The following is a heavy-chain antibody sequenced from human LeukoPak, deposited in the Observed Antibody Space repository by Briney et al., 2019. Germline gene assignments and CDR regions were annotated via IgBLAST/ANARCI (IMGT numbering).Heavy chain of an antibody. CDR3: ATEDYTSGHAGALGFDP. V-gene: IGHV3-30*03. CDR1: GFAFSSYV. J-gene: IGHJ5*02. CDR2: IRQDGDGR. D-gene: IGHD3-22*01. Sequence: GGSLRLSCAASGFAFSSYVMHWARQAPGEGLEWVAVIRQDGDGRFYGNSVKGLFTISRDNSRNALYLEMDSLRVEDTARYFCATEDYTSGHAGALGFDPWGQGTLVTVSA.